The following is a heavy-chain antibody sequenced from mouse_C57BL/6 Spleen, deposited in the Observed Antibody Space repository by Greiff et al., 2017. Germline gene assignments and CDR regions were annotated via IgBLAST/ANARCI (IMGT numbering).Heavy chain of an antibody. D-gene: IGHD1-1*01. J-gene: IGHJ4*01. V-gene: IGHV1-69*01. CDR3: ARSRHGSSSDYYAMDY. CDR1: GYTFTSYW. Sequence: QVQLQQPGAELVMPGASVKLSCKASGYTFTSYWMHWVKQRPGQGLEWIGEIDPSDSYTNYNQKFKGKSTLTVDKSSSTAYMQLSSLTSEDSAVYYCARSRHGSSSDYYAMDYWGQGTSVTVSS. CDR2: IDPSDSYT.